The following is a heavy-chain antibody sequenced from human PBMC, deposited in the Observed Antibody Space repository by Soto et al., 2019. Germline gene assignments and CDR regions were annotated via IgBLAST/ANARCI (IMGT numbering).Heavy chain of an antibody. V-gene: IGHV1-69*13. D-gene: IGHD3-22*01. CDR2: IIPIFGTA. CDR1: GGTFSSYA. J-gene: IGHJ4*02. CDR3: ARDEGYSDSTGYYDY. Sequence: GASVKVSCKASGGTFSSYAISWVRQAPGQGLEWMGGIIPIFGTANYAQKFQGRVTITADESTSTAYMELSSLRSEDTAVYYCARDEGYSDSTGYYDYWGQGTLVTVSS.